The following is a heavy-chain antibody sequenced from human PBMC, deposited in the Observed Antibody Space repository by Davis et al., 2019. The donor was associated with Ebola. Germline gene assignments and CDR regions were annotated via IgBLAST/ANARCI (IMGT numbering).Heavy chain of an antibody. CDR2: IYPGDSDT. CDR3: ARGNDSSDPAFDY. V-gene: IGHV5-51*01. Sequence: GESLKISCKGSGYSFTSYWIGWVRQMPGKGLEWMGIIYPGDSDTRYSPSFQGQVTISADKSISTAYLQWSSLKASDAAMYYCARGNDSSDPAFDYWGQGTLVTVSS. D-gene: IGHD3-22*01. CDR1: GYSFTSYW. J-gene: IGHJ4*02.